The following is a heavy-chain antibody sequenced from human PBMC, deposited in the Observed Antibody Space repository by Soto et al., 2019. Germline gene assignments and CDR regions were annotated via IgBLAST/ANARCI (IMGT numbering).Heavy chain of an antibody. CDR1: GFTFSGYA. J-gene: IGHJ4*02. D-gene: IGHD2-2*01. V-gene: IGHV3-23*01. CDR3: AKDFHYSTLLPFFDY. CDR2: ISNSADNT. Sequence: GGFLRLSCAASGFTFSGYAMSWVRQAPGKGLEWVSGISNSADNTYYADSVKGRFTISRDNSKNRLYLQMNSLRAEDTAVYYCAKDFHYSTLLPFFDYWGQGTLVTVSS.